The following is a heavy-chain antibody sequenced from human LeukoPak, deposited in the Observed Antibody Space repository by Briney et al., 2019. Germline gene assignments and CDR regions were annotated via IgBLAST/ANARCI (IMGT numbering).Heavy chain of an antibody. Sequence: SETLSLTCTLSVGSISTYYWSWIRQPAGKGLEWIGRIYTSGSTNYNPSLKSRVTMSVDTAKNQFSLKLSSVTAADTAVYYCARGSGYTYGYPFDSWGQGTLVTVSS. CDR1: VGSISTYY. J-gene: IGHJ4*02. CDR2: IYTSGST. V-gene: IGHV4-4*07. CDR3: ARGSGYTYGYPFDS. D-gene: IGHD5-18*01.